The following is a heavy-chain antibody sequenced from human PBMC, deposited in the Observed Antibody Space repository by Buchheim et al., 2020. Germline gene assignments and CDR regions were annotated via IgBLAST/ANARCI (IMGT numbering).Heavy chain of an antibody. D-gene: IGHD1-7*01. J-gene: IGHJ4*02. V-gene: IGHV4-59*01. Sequence: QVQLQESGPGLVKPSETLSLTCTVSGGSISSYYWSWIRQPPGKGLEWIAYIHYIGSTNYNPSLKSRFPISVDTSKNQFSLKMRSVTAADTAVYYCAGGGISTTASAHFGYWGQGTL. CDR2: IHYIGST. CDR1: GGSISSYY. CDR3: AGGGISTTASAHFGY.